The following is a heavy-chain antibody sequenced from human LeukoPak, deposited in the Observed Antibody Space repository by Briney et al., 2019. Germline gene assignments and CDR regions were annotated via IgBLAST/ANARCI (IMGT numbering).Heavy chain of an antibody. CDR1: GYTFTSYD. CDR3: ARGSLTPRYYYYYMDV. CDR2: MNPNSGNT. V-gene: IGHV1-8*01. J-gene: IGHJ6*03. Sequence: ASVKISCKASGYTFTSYDINWARQATGQGLEWMGWMNPNSGNTGYAQKLQGRVTMTRNTSISTAYMELSSLRSEDTAVYYCARGSLTPRYYYYYMDVWGKGTTVTVSS.